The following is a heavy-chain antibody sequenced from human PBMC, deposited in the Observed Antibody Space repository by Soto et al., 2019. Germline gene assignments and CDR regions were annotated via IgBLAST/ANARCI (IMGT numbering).Heavy chain of an antibody. D-gene: IGHD6-13*01. CDR2: IRSKAYGGTT. J-gene: IGHJ6*02. CDR3: TRVGRIAAAGTRRYYYYGMDV. V-gene: IGHV3-49*03. CDR1: GFTFGDYA. Sequence: GGSLRLSCTASGFTFGDYAMSWFRQAPGKGLEWVGFIRSKAYGGTTEYAASVKGRFTISRDDSKSIAYLQMNSLKTEDTAVYYCTRVGRIAAAGTRRYYYYGMDVWGQGTTVTVSS.